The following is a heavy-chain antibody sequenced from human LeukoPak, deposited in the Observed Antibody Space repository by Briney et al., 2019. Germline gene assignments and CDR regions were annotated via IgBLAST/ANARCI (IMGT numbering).Heavy chain of an antibody. CDR1: GFTFSSYA. V-gene: IGHV3-30-3*01. J-gene: IGHJ4*02. Sequence: GGSLRLSCAASGFTFSSYATHWVRQAPGKGLEWVAVISYDGSNKYYADSVKGRFTISRDNSKNTLYLQMNSLRAEDTAVYYCARAPIRLWLGETDYWGQGTLVTVSS. CDR3: ARAPIRLWLGETDY. CDR2: ISYDGSNK. D-gene: IGHD5-18*01.